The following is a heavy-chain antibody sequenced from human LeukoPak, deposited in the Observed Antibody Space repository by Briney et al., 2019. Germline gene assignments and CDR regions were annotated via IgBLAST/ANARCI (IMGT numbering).Heavy chain of an antibody. J-gene: IGHJ4*02. V-gene: IGHV3-23*01. D-gene: IGHD1-26*01. CDR3: AQGGSPGAFDY. CDR1: GFTFSSYG. Sequence: GGSLRLSCAASGFTFSSYGMSWVRQAPGRGLEWVSAISGSGSSTYYADSVKGRFTISRDNSKNTLYLQMNSLRAEDTAVYYCAQGGSPGAFDYWGQGTLVTVSS. CDR2: ISGSGSST.